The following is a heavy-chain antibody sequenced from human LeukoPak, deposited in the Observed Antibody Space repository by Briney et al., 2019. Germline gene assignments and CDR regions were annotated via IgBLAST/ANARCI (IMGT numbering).Heavy chain of an antibody. D-gene: IGHD3-10*01. CDR2: ISYDGSNK. CDR3: AKDYYGSGSYYFDY. J-gene: IGHJ4*02. CDR1: GFTFSSHG. Sequence: GRSLRLSCAASGFTFSSHGMHWVRQAPGKGLEWVAVISYDGSNKYYADSVKGRFTISRDNSKNTLYLQMNSLRAEDTAVYYCAKDYYGSGSYYFDYWGQGTLVTVSS. V-gene: IGHV3-30*18.